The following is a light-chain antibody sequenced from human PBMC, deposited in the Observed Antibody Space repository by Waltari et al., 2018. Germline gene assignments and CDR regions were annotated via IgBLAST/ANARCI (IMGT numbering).Light chain of an antibody. CDR3: SSYTTSSAPGV. Sequence: QSALTQPASVSGSPGQSITISCSGTDSDVGAYDFVSWYQQHPGKAPHLIIYEVSNRPSWISNRFSAAQSGNTASLTISGLQAEDEADDYCSSYTTSSAPGVFGTGTRVTVL. J-gene: IGLJ1*01. CDR2: EVS. CDR1: DSDVGAYDF. V-gene: IGLV2-14*01.